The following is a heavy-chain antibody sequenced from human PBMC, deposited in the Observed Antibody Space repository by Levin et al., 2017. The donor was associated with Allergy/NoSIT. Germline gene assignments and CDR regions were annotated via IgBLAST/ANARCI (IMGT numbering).Heavy chain of an antibody. D-gene: IGHD6-19*01. V-gene: IGHV4-59*08. CDR3: ARHSTYSSGWSGGFDY. CDR2: IYYSGST. J-gene: IGHJ4*02. CDR1: GGSISSYY. Sequence: SETLSLTCTVSGGSISSYYWSWIRQPPGKGLEWIGYIYYSGSTNYNPSLKSRVTISVDTSKNQFSLKLSSVTAADTAVYYCARHSTYSSGWSGGFDYWGQGTLVTVSS.